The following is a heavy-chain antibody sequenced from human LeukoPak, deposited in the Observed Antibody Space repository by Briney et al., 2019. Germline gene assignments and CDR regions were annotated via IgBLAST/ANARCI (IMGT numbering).Heavy chain of an antibody. CDR2: ISSSSSYR. CDR1: GFTFRRYG. D-gene: IGHD5-24*01. J-gene: IGHJ4*02. CDR3: AREGYSPRDGYNFNFDY. V-gene: IGHV3-21*01. Sequence: GGTLRLSCAASGFTFRRYGMSWVRQAPGKGLEWVSTISSSSSYRYYADSVKGRFTISRDNAKNSLYLQMNSLRAEDTTVYYCAREGYSPRDGYNFNFDYWGQGTMVTVYS.